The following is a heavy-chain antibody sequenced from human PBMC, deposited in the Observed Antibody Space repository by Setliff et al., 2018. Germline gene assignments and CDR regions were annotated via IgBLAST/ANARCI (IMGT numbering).Heavy chain of an antibody. CDR2: INSDGSTT. CDR1: EFTLSTYW. D-gene: IGHD6-19*01. CDR3: AREGSIGWSQYFHH. J-gene: IGHJ1*01. Sequence: GGSLRLSCAASEFTLSTYWIHWVRQAPRKGLVWVSRINSDGSTTTYADSVKGRFTISRDNGKNTVYLQMNSLRAEDTAMYYCAREGSIGWSQYFHHWGQGTPVTVSS. V-gene: IGHV3-74*01.